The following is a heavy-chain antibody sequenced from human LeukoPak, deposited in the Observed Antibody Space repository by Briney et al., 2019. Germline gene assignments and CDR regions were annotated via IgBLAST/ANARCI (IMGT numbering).Heavy chain of an antibody. CDR3: ARETSQKGAHYMDV. J-gene: IGHJ6*03. CDR1: GGSISSSSYY. CDR2: IYYSGST. D-gene: IGHD3-16*01. V-gene: IGHV4-39*02. Sequence: SETLSLTCTVSGGSISSSSYYWGWIRQPPGKGLEWIGNIYYSGSTDYNPSLKSRVTLSVDTSKNHFSLKLSSVTAADTAVYYCARETSQKGAHYMDVWGKGTTVTISS.